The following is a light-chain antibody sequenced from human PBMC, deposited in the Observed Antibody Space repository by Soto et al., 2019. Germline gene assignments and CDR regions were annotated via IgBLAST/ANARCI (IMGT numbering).Light chain of an antibody. Sequence: EIVLTQSPCTLSLSPGERATLSCRASQSVSSSYLACYQQKPGQPPRLLIYGASSRATGIPDRFSGSGSGTDFTLTISRLEPEDFAVFYCQHYDSLPITFGQGNDWRL. CDR3: QHYDSLPIT. V-gene: IGKV3-20*01. J-gene: IGKJ5*01. CDR1: QSVSSSY. CDR2: GAS.